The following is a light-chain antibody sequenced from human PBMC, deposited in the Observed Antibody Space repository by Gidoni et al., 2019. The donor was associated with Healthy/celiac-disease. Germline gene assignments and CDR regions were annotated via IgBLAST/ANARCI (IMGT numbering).Light chain of an antibody. CDR3: QSYDSSLSAPYV. J-gene: IGLJ1*01. CDR1: SSNIGAGYD. V-gene: IGLV1-40*01. CDR2: GNS. Sequence: QSVLTQPPSVSGAPGQRVTISCTGSSSNIGAGYDVHWYQQLPGTAPNLLIYGNSKRPSGVPDRFTGSKSGTSASLAITGLQAEDEADYYCQSYDSSLSAPYVFGTGTKVTVL.